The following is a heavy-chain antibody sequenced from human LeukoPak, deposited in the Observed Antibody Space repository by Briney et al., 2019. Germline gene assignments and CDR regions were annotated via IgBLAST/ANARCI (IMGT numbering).Heavy chain of an antibody. CDR2: IYHSGST. V-gene: IGHV4-38-2*02. J-gene: IGHJ4*02. CDR3: ARDVDDSSGYYSDY. CDR1: GYSISSGYY. Sequence: PSETLSLTCAVSGYSISSGYYWGWLRQPPGKGLEWIGSIYHSGSTYYNPSLKSRVTISVDTSKNQFSLKLSSVTAADTAVYYCARDVDDSSGYYSDYWGQGTLVTVSS. D-gene: IGHD3-22*01.